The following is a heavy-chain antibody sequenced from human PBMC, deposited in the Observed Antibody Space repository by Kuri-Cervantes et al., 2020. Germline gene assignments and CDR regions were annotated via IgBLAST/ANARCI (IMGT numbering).Heavy chain of an antibody. Sequence: GESLKISCAASGFTFDDYAMHWVRQAPGKGLEWVSAISGSGGSTYYADSVKGRFTISRDNSKNSLYLQMNSLRAEDTAVYYCAGSSWSHDAFDIWGQGTMVTVSS. D-gene: IGHD6-13*01. CDR2: ISGSGGST. V-gene: IGHV3-23*01. CDR3: AGSSWSHDAFDI. J-gene: IGHJ3*02. CDR1: GFTFDDYA.